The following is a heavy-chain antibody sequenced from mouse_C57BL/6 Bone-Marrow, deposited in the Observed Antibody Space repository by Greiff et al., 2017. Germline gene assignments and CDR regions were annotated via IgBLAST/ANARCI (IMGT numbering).Heavy chain of an antibody. J-gene: IGHJ1*03. D-gene: IGHD1-1*01. CDR3: AKSSGSSYSWYFAV. CDR1: GYTFTSYW. CDR2: INPSRGYT. V-gene: IGHV1-7*01. Sequence: VQLQQSGAELAKPGASVKLSCKASGYTFTSYWMHWVKQRPGQGLEWIGYINPSRGYTKYNQKFKDKATLTADKSSSTAYMQLRSLTYEDSAVYNCAKSSGSSYSWYFAVWGTGTTGTASS.